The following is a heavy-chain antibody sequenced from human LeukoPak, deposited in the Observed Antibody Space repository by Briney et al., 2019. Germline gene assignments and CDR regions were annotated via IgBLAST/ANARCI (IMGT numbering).Heavy chain of an antibody. D-gene: IGHD3-16*01. CDR2: IIPILGIA. CDR3: AGREGFADSRNWFDP. V-gene: IGHV1-69*04. CDR1: GGTFSSYA. J-gene: IGHJ5*02. Sequence: GASVKVSCKASGGTFSSYAISWVRQAPGQGLEWMGRIIPILGIANYAQKFQGRVTITADKSTSTAYMELSSLRSEDTAVYYCAGREGFADSRNWFDPWGQGTLVTVSS.